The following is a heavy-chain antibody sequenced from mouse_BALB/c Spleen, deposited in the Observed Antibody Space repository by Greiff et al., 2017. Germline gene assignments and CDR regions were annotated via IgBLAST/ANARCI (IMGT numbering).Heavy chain of an antibody. J-gene: IGHJ3*01. V-gene: IGHV5-17*02. CDR2: ISSGSSTI. D-gene: IGHD2-2*01. Sequence: EVQGVESGGGLVQPGGSRKLSCAASGFTFSSFGMHWVRQAPEKGLEWVAYISSGSSTIYYADTVKGRFTISRDNPTNTLFLQMTSLRSEDTAMYYCARGGYGHFAYWGQGTLVTVSA. CDR3: ARGGYGHFAY. CDR1: GFTFSSFG.